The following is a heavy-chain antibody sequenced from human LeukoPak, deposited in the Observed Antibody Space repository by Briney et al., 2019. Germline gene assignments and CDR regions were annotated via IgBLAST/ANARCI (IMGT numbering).Heavy chain of an antibody. CDR2: IDPSDSHT. J-gene: IGHJ4*02. CDR1: GYSFTSYW. Sequence: GESLKISCKGSGYSFTSYWITCVRQMPGKGLEWMGRIDPSDSHTNYSPSFYGHVTISAAVSISTAYLQWSSLTASDSAMYYCARQRRNTPLTTGGGGQGTLVIVSS. D-gene: IGHD1-1*01. V-gene: IGHV5-10-1*01. CDR3: ARQRRNTPLTTGG.